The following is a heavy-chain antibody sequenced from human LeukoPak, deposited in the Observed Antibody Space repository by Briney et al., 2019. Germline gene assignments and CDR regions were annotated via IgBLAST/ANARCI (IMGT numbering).Heavy chain of an antibody. CDR3: ARRRIAAAGTFWFDP. V-gene: IGHV4-34*01. CDR1: GGSFSGYY. D-gene: IGHD6-13*01. CDR2: INDSGST. Sequence: KPSETLSLTCAVYGGSFSGYYWSWIRQPPGKGLEWIGEINDSGSTNYNPSLKSRIAISIDTSKNHFSLKLSSVTASDTAVYYCARRRIAAAGTFWFDPWGQGTLVTVSS. J-gene: IGHJ5*02.